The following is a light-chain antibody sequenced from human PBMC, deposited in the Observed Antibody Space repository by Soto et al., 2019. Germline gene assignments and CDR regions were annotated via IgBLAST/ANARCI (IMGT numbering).Light chain of an antibody. CDR1: SSDVGGYNY. Sequence: ALAQPASVSGSPGRSITISCTGTSSDVGGYNYVSWYQQHPGKAPKLMIYDVSNRPSGFSNRFSGSKSGNTASLTISGLQAEDEADYYCSSYTSSSTPYVFGTGTKVTVL. CDR3: SSYTSSSTPYV. J-gene: IGLJ1*01. V-gene: IGLV2-14*01. CDR2: DVS.